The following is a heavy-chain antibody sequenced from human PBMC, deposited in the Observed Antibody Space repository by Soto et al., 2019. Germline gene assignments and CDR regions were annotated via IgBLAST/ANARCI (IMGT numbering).Heavy chain of an antibody. Sequence: GASVKVSCKASGGTFSSYAISWVRQAPGQGLEWMGGIIPIFGTANYAQKFQGRVTITADESTSTAYMELSSLRSEDTAVYYCVRWDSMVRGVTGRDVWGQGTTVTVSS. CDR2: IIPIFGTA. D-gene: IGHD3-10*01. CDR3: VRWDSMVRGVTGRDV. J-gene: IGHJ6*02. CDR1: GGTFSSYA. V-gene: IGHV1-69*13.